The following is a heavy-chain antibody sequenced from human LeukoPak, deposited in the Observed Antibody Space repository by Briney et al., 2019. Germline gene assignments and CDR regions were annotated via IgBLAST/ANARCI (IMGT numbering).Heavy chain of an antibody. V-gene: IGHV4-59*01. CDR2: IYNSGST. CDR1: GGSISSYY. CDR3: ARGMVPYYYYGLDV. D-gene: IGHD3-10*01. J-gene: IGHJ6*02. Sequence: PSETLSLTCTVSGGSISSYYWSWIRQPPGKGLEWIGYIYNSGSTNYNPSLKSRVTISVDTSKNQFSLRVSSVTAADTAVYYCARGMVPYYYYGLDVWGQGTTVTVSS.